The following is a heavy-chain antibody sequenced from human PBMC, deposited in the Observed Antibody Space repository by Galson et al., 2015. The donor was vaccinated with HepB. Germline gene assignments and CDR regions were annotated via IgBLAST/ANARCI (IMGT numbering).Heavy chain of an antibody. CDR1: GFTFSGSA. V-gene: IGHV3-73*01. J-gene: IGHJ6*03. CDR2: IRSKANSYAT. Sequence: SLRLSCAASGFTFSGSAMHWVRQASGKGLEWVGRIRSKANSYATAYAASVKGRFTTSRDDSKNTAYLQMNSLKTEDTAVYYCTRHGLAGQWLVGYMDVWGKGTTVTVSS. CDR3: TRHGLAGQWLVGYMDV. D-gene: IGHD6-19*01.